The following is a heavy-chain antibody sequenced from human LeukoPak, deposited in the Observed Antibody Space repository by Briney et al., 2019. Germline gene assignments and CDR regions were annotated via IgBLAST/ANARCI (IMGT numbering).Heavy chain of an antibody. CDR2: INHSGST. Sequence: PSETLSLACAVYGGSFSGYYWSWLRQPPGKGLEWIGEINHSGSTNYNPSLKSRVTISVDTSKNQFSLKLSSVTAADTAVYYCARARVAVAKYYFDYWGQGTLVTVSS. J-gene: IGHJ4*02. V-gene: IGHV4-34*01. CDR1: GGSFSGYY. CDR3: ARARVAVAKYYFDY. D-gene: IGHD6-19*01.